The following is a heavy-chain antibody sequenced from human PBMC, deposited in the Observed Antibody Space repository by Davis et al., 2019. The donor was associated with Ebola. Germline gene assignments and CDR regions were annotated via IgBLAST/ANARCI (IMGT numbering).Heavy chain of an antibody. V-gene: IGHV4-39*01. J-gene: IGHJ2*01. CDR2: IYYSGST. D-gene: IGHD3-22*01. CDR3: ARQGSSGSFWYFDL. Sequence: GSLRLSCTVSGGSISSYYWGWIRQPPGKGLEWIGSIYYSGSTYYNPSLKSRVTISVDTSKNQFSLKLSSVTAADTAVYYCARQGSSGSFWYFDLWGRGTLVTVSS. CDR1: GGSISSYY.